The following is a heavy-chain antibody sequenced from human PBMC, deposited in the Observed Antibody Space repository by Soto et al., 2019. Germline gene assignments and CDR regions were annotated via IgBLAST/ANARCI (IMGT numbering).Heavy chain of an antibody. CDR2: IYYSGST. CDR1: GGSISSYY. CDR3: ARDLGYGDAYAFDI. V-gene: IGHV4-59*12. D-gene: IGHD4-17*01. Sequence: SETLSLTCTVSGGSISSYYWSWIRQPPGKGLEWIGYIYYSGSTNYNPSLKSRITISVDTSKNQFSLKLSSVTAADTAMYYCARDLGYGDAYAFDIWGQGTMVTVSS. J-gene: IGHJ3*02.